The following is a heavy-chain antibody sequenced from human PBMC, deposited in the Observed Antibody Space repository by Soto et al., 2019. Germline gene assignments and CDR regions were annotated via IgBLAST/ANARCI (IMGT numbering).Heavy chain of an antibody. CDR3: AKGKRTAVVTPFDY. Sequence: GGSLRLSCAASGFAFSSYGMHWVRQAPGKGLEWVAVISYDVSNKYYADSVKGRFTISRDNSKDTLYLQMNSLRTEDTAVYYCAKGKRTAVVTPFDYWGQGTLVTVSS. CDR1: GFAFSSYG. J-gene: IGHJ4*02. D-gene: IGHD2-21*02. CDR2: ISYDVSNK. V-gene: IGHV3-30*18.